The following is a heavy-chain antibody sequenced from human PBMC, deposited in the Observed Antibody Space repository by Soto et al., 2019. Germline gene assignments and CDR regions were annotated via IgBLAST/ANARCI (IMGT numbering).Heavy chain of an antibody. CDR1: GYSFTDYW. CDR2: VNCGDSTT. D-gene: IGHD2-15*01. V-gene: IGHV5-51*01. CDR3: MRHGAATICTGDY. Sequence: PGESLKISCKGSGYSFTDYWIAWVRQIPGKGLEWVGIVNCGDSTTGYSPSFHGQVTISVDKSINTAYLQWSSLQASDSAMFYCMRHGAATICTGDYWGQGTLVTVSS. J-gene: IGHJ4*02.